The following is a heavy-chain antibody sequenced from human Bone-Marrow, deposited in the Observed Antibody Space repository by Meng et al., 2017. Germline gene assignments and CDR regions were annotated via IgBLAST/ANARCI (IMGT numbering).Heavy chain of an antibody. V-gene: IGHV3-33*01. CDR2: IWYDGSNK. Sequence: GESLKISCAASGFTFSSYGMHWVRQAPGKGLEWVAVIWYDGSNKYYADSVKGRFTISRDNSKNTLYLQMNSLRAEDTAVYYCARLYSSSLQSLRPWGQGTLVTVSS. CDR3: ARLYSSSLQSLRP. D-gene: IGHD6-13*01. CDR1: GFTFSSYG. J-gene: IGHJ5*02.